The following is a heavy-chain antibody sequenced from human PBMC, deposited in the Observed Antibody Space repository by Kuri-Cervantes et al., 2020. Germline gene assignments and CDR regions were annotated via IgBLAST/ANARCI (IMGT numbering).Heavy chain of an antibody. V-gene: IGHV1-18*03. CDR3: ARQQLYYYGMDV. D-gene: IGHD6-13*01. CDR2: VSAYNGNT. J-gene: IGHJ6*02. Sequence: ASVKVSCKASGYTFTSYGIDWVRQAPGQGLEWMGWVSAYNGNTNYAQKLQGRVTMTTDTSASTAYMELSSLRSEDMAVYYCARQQLYYYGMDVWGQGTMVTVSS. CDR1: GYTFTSYG.